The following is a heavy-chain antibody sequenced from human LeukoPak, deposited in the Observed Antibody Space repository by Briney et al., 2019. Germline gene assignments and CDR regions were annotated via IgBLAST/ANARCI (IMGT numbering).Heavy chain of an antibody. J-gene: IGHJ4*02. D-gene: IGHD6-19*01. CDR3: GRDLSGWYGPDY. V-gene: IGHV3-7*03. Sequence: GGSLRLSCAASGFTFSSYWMSWVRQAPGKGLEWVANIKQDGSDKYYVDSVKGRFTISRDNAKNSLYLQMDSLRAEDTALYYCGRDLSGWYGPDYWGQGTLVTVSS. CDR1: GFTFSSYW. CDR2: IKQDGSDK.